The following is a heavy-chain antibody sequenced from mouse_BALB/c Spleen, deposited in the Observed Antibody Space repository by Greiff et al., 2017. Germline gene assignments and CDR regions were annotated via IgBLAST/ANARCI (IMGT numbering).Heavy chain of an antibody. D-gene: IGHD1-1*01. CDR3: ARTTDWYFDV. CDR1: GYAFSSSW. CDR2: IYPGDGDT. V-gene: IGHV1-82*01. J-gene: IGHJ1*01. Sequence: QVQLQQSGPELVKPGASVKISCKASGYAFSSSWMNWVKQRPGQGLEWIGRIYPGDGDTNYNGKFKGKATLTADKSSSTAYMQLSSLTSVDSAVYFCARTTDWYFDVWGAGTTVTVSS.